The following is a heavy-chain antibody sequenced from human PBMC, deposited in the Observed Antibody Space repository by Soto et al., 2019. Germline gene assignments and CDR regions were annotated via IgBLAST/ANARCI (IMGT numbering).Heavy chain of an antibody. CDR3: ARGGPEGYCSTTSCHYGLDV. Sequence: GGSLRLSCAASGFSFSDYAMHWVRQAPGKGLEWVAVISYDGSNKYYADSVKGRFTISRDNSKNTLYLQMNSLRAEDTTVYYCARGGPEGYCSTTSCHYGLDVWGLGTTVTV. D-gene: IGHD2-2*01. V-gene: IGHV3-30-3*01. J-gene: IGHJ6*02. CDR2: ISYDGSNK. CDR1: GFSFSDYA.